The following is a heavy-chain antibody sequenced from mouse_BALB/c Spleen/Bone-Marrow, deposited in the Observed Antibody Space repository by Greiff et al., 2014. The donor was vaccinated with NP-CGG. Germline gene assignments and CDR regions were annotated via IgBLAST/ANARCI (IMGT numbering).Heavy chain of an antibody. CDR1: GYTFTGYV. J-gene: IGHJ4*01. Sequence: VQLQESGPELVKPGASVKMSCKASGYTFTGYVITWMKQRTGQGLEWIGEIYLGSGSTYYNEKFKGKAALTANKSSNTAYMQLSSLTSEDSAVYFCARERGLLYYIMDYWGQGTSVTVSS. D-gene: IGHD3-1*01. V-gene: IGHV1-83*01. CDR2: IYLGSGST. CDR3: ARERGLLYYIMDY.